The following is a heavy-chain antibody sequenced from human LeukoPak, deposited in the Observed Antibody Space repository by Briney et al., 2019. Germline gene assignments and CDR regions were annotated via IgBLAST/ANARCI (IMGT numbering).Heavy chain of an antibody. Sequence: QSGGSLRLSCAASGFTFSSYAMSWVRQAPGKGLEWVSAISGSGGSTYYADSVKGRFTISRDNSKNTLYLQMNSLRAEDTAVYYCAKEAYDFWSGYRVWALDYWGQGTLVTVSS. D-gene: IGHD3-3*01. J-gene: IGHJ4*02. CDR2: ISGSGGST. CDR3: AKEAYDFWSGYRVWALDY. CDR1: GFTFSSYA. V-gene: IGHV3-23*01.